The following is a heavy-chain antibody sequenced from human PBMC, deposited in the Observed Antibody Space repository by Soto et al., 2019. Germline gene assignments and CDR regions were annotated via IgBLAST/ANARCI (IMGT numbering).Heavy chain of an antibody. J-gene: IGHJ4*02. D-gene: IGHD2-21*02. CDR1: GFTFSPYT. V-gene: IGHV3-30-3*01. CDR2: ISYDGSDK. CDR3: ARGGGFCGADCYKGGIDY. Sequence: LRLSCAASGFTFSPYTMHWVRQTPGKGLEWVAVISYDGSDKNYADSVRGRFTISRDNSKNTLFLQMNSLRAEDTALYYCARGGGFCGADCYKGGIDYWGQGALVTVSS.